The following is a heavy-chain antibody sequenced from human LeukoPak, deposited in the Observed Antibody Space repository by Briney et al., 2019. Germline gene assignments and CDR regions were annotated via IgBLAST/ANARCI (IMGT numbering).Heavy chain of an antibody. CDR1: GGSFSGYY. Sequence: PETLSLTCAVYGGSFSGYYWSWIRQPPGKGLEWIGEINHSGSTNYNPSLKSRVTISVDTSKNQFSLKLSSVTAADTAVYYCASGDSSSWYFWFDPWGQGTLVTVSS. CDR3: ASGDSSSWYFWFDP. D-gene: IGHD6-13*01. V-gene: IGHV4-34*01. CDR2: INHSGST. J-gene: IGHJ5*02.